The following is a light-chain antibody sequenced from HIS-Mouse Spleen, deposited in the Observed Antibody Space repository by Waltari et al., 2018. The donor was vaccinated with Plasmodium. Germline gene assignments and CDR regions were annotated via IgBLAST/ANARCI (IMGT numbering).Light chain of an antibody. CDR3: YSTDSSGNHRV. CDR2: EDS. V-gene: IGLV3-10*01. CDR1: ALPKKY. Sequence: SYELTQPPSVSVSPGQTARLTCSGDALPKKYSSWYQQKSGQAPVLVICEDSKRPSGIPERFSGSSSGTMATLTISGAQVEDEADYYCYSTDSSGNHRVFGGGTKLTVL. J-gene: IGLJ3*02.